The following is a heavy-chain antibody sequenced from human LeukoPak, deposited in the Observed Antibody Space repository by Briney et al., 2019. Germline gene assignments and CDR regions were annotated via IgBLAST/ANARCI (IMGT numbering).Heavy chain of an antibody. V-gene: IGHV3-33*01. Sequence: GGSLRLSCAASGFTFSSYGMHWVRQARGKGLEWVAVIWYDGSNKYYADSVKGRFTISRDNSKNTLYLQMNSLRAEDTAVYYCARDIGSGWYYYYYGMDVWGQGTTVTVSS. CDR2: IWYDGSNK. D-gene: IGHD6-19*01. CDR3: ARDIGSGWYYYYYGMDV. J-gene: IGHJ6*02. CDR1: GFTFSSYG.